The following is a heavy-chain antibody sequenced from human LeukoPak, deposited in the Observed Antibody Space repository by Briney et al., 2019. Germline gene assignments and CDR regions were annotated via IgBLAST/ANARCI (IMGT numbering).Heavy chain of an antibody. J-gene: IGHJ4*02. D-gene: IGHD1-26*01. CDR1: GFTFSSYA. Sequence: PGRSLRLSCAAYGFTFSSYAMHWVRQAPGKGLEWVAVISYDGSNKYYADSVKGRFTISRDNSKNTPYLQMSSLRAEDTAVYYCARGDGSFDYWGQGTLVTVSS. CDR2: ISYDGSNK. V-gene: IGHV3-30*04. CDR3: ARGDGSFDY.